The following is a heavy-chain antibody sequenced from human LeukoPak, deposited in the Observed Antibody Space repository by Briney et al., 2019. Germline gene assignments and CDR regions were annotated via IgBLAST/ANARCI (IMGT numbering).Heavy chain of an antibody. D-gene: IGHD6-6*01. V-gene: IGHV4-59*08. CDR3: ARHSTIEPRPDY. Sequence: SETLSLTCTVSGDTISTYYWSWIRQPPVKGLEWIGCIFYSGSTNSGNTNYNPSLKSRVTISVDTSKNQFSLKLSSVTAADTAVYYCARHSTIEPRPDYWGQGTLVTVSS. J-gene: IGHJ4*02. CDR2: IFYSGSTN. CDR1: GDTISTYY.